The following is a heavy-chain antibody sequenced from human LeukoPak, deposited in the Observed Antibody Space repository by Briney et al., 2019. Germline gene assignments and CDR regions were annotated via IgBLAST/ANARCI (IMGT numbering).Heavy chain of an antibody. V-gene: IGHV3-23*01. J-gene: IGHJ4*02. CDR3: AKGIDSSGYWADY. D-gene: IGHD3-22*01. Sequence: GGSLRLSCAASGFTFSSYAMSWVRQAPGKGLEWVSAISGSGDSTYSTDSVKGRFTISRDNSKNTLYMQMNSLRAEDTAVYYCAKGIDSSGYWADYWGQGTLVTVSS. CDR1: GFTFSSYA. CDR2: ISGSGDST.